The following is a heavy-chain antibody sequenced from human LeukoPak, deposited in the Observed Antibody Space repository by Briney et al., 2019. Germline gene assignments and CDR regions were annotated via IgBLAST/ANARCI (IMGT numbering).Heavy chain of an antibody. Sequence: ASVKVSCKASGYTFASYYMHWVRQAPGQGLEWMGIINPSGGSTSYAQKFQGRVTMTRDMSTSTVYMELSSLRSEDTAVYYCARGSEVTSYSSGLASWGQGTLVTVSS. J-gene: IGHJ5*02. CDR3: ARGSEVTSYSSGLAS. CDR1: GYTFASYY. D-gene: IGHD6-19*01. V-gene: IGHV1-46*01. CDR2: INPSGGST.